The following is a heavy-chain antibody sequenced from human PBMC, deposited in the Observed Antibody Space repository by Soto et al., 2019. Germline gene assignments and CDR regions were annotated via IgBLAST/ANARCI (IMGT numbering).Heavy chain of an antibody. CDR1: GGSISSSSYY. CDR2: IYYSGST. J-gene: IGHJ4*02. D-gene: IGHD3-9*01. V-gene: IGHV4-39*01. Sequence: SETLSLTCTVSGGSISSSSYYWGWIRQPPGKGLEWIGSIYYSGSTYHNPSLKSRVTISVDTSKNQFSLKLSSVTAADTAVYYCARHRGYYDILTGYYTELNFEYWGQGTLVTVSS. CDR3: ARHRGYYDILTGYYTELNFEY.